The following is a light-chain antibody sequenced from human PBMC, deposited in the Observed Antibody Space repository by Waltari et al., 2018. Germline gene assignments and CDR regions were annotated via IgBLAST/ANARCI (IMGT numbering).Light chain of an antibody. J-gene: IGLJ3*02. Sequence: QSVLTQPPSVPGAPGQRVTFSCTGRTSKLLIFDNSVRPSGVPDRFSGSKSGTSASLAITGLQAEDEADYYCQSYDRSLSASVFGGGTKLTVL. CDR1: TS. V-gene: IGLV1-40*01. CDR2: DNS. CDR3: QSYDRSLSASV.